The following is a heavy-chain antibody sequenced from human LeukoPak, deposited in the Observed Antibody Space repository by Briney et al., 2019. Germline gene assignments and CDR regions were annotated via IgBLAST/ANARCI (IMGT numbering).Heavy chain of an antibody. V-gene: IGHV4-59*01. CDR1: GGSISSYY. D-gene: IGHD6-6*01. CDR2: IYYSGST. CDR3: ASIHSSSVSIHFDY. Sequence: SESLSLTCTVAGGSISSYYWSWIRQPPGKGLEWVGYIYYSGSTNYNPSLKSRVTISVDTSKNQFSLKLRSVTAADTAVYYCASIHSSSVSIHFDYWGQGTLVTVSS. J-gene: IGHJ4*02.